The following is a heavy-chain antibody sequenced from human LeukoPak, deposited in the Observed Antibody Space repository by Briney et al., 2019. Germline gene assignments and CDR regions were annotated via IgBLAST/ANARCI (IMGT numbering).Heavy chain of an antibody. Sequence: GGSLRLSCAASGFTFSSYSMNWVRQAPGKGLEWVSSISSSSSYIYYADSVKGRFTISRGNAKNSLYLQMNSLRAEDTAVYYCARDSNCGGDCYIDYWGQGTLVTVSS. D-gene: IGHD2-21*02. V-gene: IGHV3-21*01. CDR3: ARDSNCGGDCYIDY. J-gene: IGHJ4*02. CDR2: ISSSSSYI. CDR1: GFTFSSYS.